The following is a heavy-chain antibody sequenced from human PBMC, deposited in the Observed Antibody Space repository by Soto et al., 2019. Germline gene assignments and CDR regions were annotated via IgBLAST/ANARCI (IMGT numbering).Heavy chain of an antibody. Sequence: SETLSLTCAVSGGSISSGGYSWSWIRQPPGKGLEWIGYIYHSGSTYYNPSLKSRVTISVDRSKNQFSLKLSSVTAADTAVYYFARVAEGTYYYDSSGYFDCWGQGTLVTVSS. J-gene: IGHJ4*02. CDR1: GGSISSGGYS. CDR3: ARVAEGTYYYDSSGYFDC. V-gene: IGHV4-30-2*01. D-gene: IGHD3-22*01. CDR2: IYHSGST.